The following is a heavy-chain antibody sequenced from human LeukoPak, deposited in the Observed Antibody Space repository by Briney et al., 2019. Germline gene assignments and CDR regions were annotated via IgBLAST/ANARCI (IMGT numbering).Heavy chain of an antibody. CDR1: GGTFSSYA. Sequence: SVKVSCKASGGTFSSYAISWVRQAPGQGRGWMGRIIPVLGIANYAQKFQGRVTITADKSTSTAYMELSSLRSEDTAVYYCASLWSEGGKHSDYWGQGTLVTVSS. D-gene: IGHD3-3*01. CDR3: ASLWSEGGKHSDY. CDR2: IIPVLGIA. V-gene: IGHV1-69*04. J-gene: IGHJ4*02.